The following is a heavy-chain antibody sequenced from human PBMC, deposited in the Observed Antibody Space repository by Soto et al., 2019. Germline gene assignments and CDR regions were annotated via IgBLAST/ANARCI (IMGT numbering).Heavy chain of an antibody. V-gene: IGHV1-2*02. CDR1: GDTFSAYY. J-gene: IGHJ4*02. D-gene: IGHD3-9*01. CDR3: ARASGDTDLDC. Sequence: VKVSCKASGDTFSAYYIHWVRQAPGQGLEWMGWINPVSGGTKYSQKFQGRVTMTRDTSISTANLDLGGLTSDDTAIYYCARASGDTDLDCWGQGTLVTVSS. CDR2: INPVSGGT.